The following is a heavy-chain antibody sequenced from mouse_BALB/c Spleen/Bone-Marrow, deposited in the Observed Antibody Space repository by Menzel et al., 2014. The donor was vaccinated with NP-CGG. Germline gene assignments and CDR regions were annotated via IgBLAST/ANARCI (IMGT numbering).Heavy chain of an antibody. Sequence: VQLKESGGGLVQPGGSLKLSCAASGITFSSNTMSWVRRTPERRLEWVAYSTNGGGSTYYPDTVKGRFTISRDNANNTLYLQMSSLKSEDTAMYYCVRPRYPFYAMDSWGQGTSVTVSS. D-gene: IGHD2-14*01. J-gene: IGHJ4*01. CDR3: VRPRYPFYAMDS. CDR2: STNGGGST. CDR1: GITFSSNT. V-gene: IGHV5-12-2*01.